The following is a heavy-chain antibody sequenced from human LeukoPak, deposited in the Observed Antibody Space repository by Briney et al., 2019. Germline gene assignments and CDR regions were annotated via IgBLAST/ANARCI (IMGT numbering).Heavy chain of an antibody. J-gene: IGHJ6*02. Sequence: GGSLRLSCAASGFILSGYWMHWVRHAPGKGLVWVSRISSEGSGTTYADSVKGRFTISRDNSKNTLYLQMNSLRDEDAAVYHCTRVQAGRSGLMDVWGRGTTVTVSS. CDR1: GFILSGYW. CDR3: TRVQAGRSGLMDV. V-gene: IGHV3-74*01. D-gene: IGHD2-8*02. CDR2: ISSEGSGT.